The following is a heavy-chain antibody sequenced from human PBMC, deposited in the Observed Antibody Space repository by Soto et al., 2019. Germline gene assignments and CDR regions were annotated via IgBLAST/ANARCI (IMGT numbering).Heavy chain of an antibody. D-gene: IGHD3-9*01. CDR3: GRVPILRYFDWPDAFDI. J-gene: IGHJ3*02. CDR1: GYTFTSYY. CDR2: MNPNSGNT. V-gene: IGHV1-8*01. Sequence: ASVKVSCKASGYTFTSYYINWVRQATGQGLEWMGWMNPNSGNTGYAQKFQGRVTMTRNTSISTAYMELSSLRSEDTAVYYCGRVPILRYFDWPDAFDIWGQGTMVTVSS.